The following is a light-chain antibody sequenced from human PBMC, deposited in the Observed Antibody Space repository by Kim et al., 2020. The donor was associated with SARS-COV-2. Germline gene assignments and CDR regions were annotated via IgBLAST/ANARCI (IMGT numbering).Light chain of an antibody. CDR3: QQYYSTPWT. CDR2: WAS. CDR1: QSVLHSANDKNN. V-gene: IGKV4-1*01. Sequence: DIVMTQSPDSLAVSLGERVTIKCKSSQSVLHSANDKNNLAWYQQRPGQFPKLLIYWASTRQSGVPDRFHGSGSGTDFTLTISSLQAEDVAVYSCQQYYSTPWTFGQGTKVDIK. J-gene: IGKJ1*01.